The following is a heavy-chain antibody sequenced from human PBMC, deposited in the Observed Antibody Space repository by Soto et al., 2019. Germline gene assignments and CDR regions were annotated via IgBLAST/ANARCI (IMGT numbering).Heavy chain of an antibody. CDR1: GFTFTSSA. D-gene: IGHD1-26*01. CDR2: IVVGSGNT. V-gene: IGHV1-58*01. CDR3: AAGSIVGATDYYYRIDV. J-gene: IGHJ6*02. Sequence: AAVKVSCKASGFTFTSSAVQWVRQARGQRLEWIGWIVVGSGNTNYAQKFQERVTITRDMSTSTACMELSSLRSEDTAVYYCAAGSIVGATDYYYRIDVWGQRTTVTVSS.